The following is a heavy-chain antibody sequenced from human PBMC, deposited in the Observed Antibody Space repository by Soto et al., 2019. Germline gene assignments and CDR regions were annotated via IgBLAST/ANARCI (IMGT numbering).Heavy chain of an antibody. Sequence: SETLSLTCSVSGDYIHVGGYYWTWIRQRPGKGLEWMGYIYYTGKTYYNPSLESRLTMSVDRSKDQFSLRLTSVTAADTAVYFCGRDLTSNANCIDPWGQGTLVTVSS. CDR3: GRDLTSNANCIDP. J-gene: IGHJ5*02. V-gene: IGHV4-30-4*01. D-gene: IGHD2-2*01. CDR1: GDYIHVGGYY. CDR2: IYYTGKT.